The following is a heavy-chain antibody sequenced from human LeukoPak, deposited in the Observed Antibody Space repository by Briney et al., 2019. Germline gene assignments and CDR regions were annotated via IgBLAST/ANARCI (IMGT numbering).Heavy chain of an antibody. CDR1: AGSFSSYY. CDR3: TRVWAAGSFDI. J-gene: IGHJ3*02. CDR2: INHSGRT. Sequence: PSECLSPTCAVDAGSFSSYYWTWISQPPGKGLEWIGSINHSGRTNYNPSLKSRVTIPVDPTRNQSSLILPSATAAHPAVYFWTRVWAAGSFDIWGQGTMVTVSS. D-gene: IGHD1-26*01. V-gene: IGHV4-34*01.